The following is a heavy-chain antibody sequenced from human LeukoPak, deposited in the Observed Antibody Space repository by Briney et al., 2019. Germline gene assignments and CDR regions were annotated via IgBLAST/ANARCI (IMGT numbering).Heavy chain of an antibody. CDR2: IYTSGST. CDR1: GGSISSGSYY. CDR3: AREVYDILTGYPS. V-gene: IGHV4-61*02. Sequence: SETLSLTCTVSGGSISSGSYYWSWIWQPAGKGLEWIGRIYTSGSTNYNPSLKSRVTISVDTSKNQFSLKLSSVTAADTAVYYCAREVYDILTGYPSWGRGTLVTVSS. J-gene: IGHJ4*02. D-gene: IGHD3-9*01.